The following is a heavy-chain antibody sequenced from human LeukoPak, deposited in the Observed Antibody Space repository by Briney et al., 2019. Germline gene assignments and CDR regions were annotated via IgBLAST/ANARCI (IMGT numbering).Heavy chain of an antibody. CDR3: ARAQGRGTVDY. V-gene: IGHV4-34*01. Sequence: SGTLSLTCAVYGGSFSGNYWSWSRQPPGKGLEWIGEINHSGSTNYNPSLKSRVTISVDTSKNQFSLKLSSVTAADTAVYYCARAQGRGTVDYWGQGTLVTVSS. CDR2: INHSGST. D-gene: IGHD3-10*01. J-gene: IGHJ4*02. CDR1: GGSFSGNY.